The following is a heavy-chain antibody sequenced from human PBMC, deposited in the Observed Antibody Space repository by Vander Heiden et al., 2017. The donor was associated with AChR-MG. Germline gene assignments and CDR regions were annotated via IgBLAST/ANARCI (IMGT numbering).Heavy chain of an antibody. CDR1: GFTFSSYG. CDR3: ATIAVAGKYYFDY. D-gene: IGHD6-19*01. Sequence: QVQLVESGGGVVQPGGSLRLSCGASGFTFSSYGMNWVRQAPGKGLEWVAVKAYDGRNKYYADSVKGRFTISRDNSKNTLYLQMNSLRAEDTAVYYCATIAVAGKYYFDYWGQGTLVTVSS. V-gene: IGHV3-30*03. J-gene: IGHJ4*02. CDR2: KAYDGRNK.